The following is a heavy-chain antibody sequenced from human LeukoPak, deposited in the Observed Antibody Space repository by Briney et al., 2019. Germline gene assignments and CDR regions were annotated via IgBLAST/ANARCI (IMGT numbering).Heavy chain of an antibody. CDR1: GGSISTTNYY. CDR3: ARHSGLRSPFDP. CDR2: IYSSGNT. Sequence: SETLSLTCTVSGGSISTTNYYWGWIRQPPGRDLKWIGSIYSSGNTYYNPSLESRVTISVDTSKNQLSLKLTSATAADTSVYYCARHSGLRSPFDPWGQGTLVTVSS. J-gene: IGHJ5*02. D-gene: IGHD3-3*01. V-gene: IGHV4-39*01.